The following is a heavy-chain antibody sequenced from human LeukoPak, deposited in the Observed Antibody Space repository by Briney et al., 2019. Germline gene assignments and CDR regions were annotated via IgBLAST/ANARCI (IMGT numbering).Heavy chain of an antibody. CDR2: ISYSGST. Sequence: SETLSLTCTVAGGSISSYYWMWIRQPPGKGLEWIGHISYSGSTNYNPSLQSRVLISVDTSKQFSLKLNSVTAADTAVYYCARGYDSGTYGWFDPWGQGTLVTVSS. J-gene: IGHJ5*02. V-gene: IGHV4-59*01. CDR1: GGSISSYY. D-gene: IGHD3-10*01. CDR3: ARGYDSGTYGWFDP.